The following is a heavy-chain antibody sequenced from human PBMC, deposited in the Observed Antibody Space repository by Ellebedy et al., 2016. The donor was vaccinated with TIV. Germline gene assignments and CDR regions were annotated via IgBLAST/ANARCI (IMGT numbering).Heavy chain of an antibody. D-gene: IGHD6-19*01. J-gene: IGHJ2*01. Sequence: SLKISCAGSGFTFDDYAMHWVRQAPGKGLEWVSHIRWDSGDIGYADSVKGRFIISRDNAKNSLYLQMNSLRPEDTALYYCAKEAEAGMFTDWYFDFWGRGTLVTVSS. CDR2: IRWDSGDI. CDR1: GFTFDDYA. CDR3: AKEAEAGMFTDWYFDF. V-gene: IGHV3-9*01.